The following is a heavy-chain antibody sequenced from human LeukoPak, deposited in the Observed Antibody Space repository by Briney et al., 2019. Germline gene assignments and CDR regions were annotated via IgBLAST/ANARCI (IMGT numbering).Heavy chain of an antibody. CDR2: INPNSGVT. V-gene: IGHV1-2*02. Sequence: ASVKVSCKASRYTFTGYYMHWVRQAPGQGLEWMGWINPNSGVTDYAQKFQGRVTMTRNTSISTAYMELSSLRSEDTAVYYCARGLQWSSGYYVDYWGQGTLVTVSS. CDR3: ARGLQWSSGYYVDY. J-gene: IGHJ4*02. D-gene: IGHD3-22*01. CDR1: RYTFTGYY.